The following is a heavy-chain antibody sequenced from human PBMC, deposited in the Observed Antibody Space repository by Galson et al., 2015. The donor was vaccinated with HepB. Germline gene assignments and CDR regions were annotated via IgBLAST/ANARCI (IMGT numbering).Heavy chain of an antibody. CDR2: MTSDMRTI. CDR1: GFAFKFYS. V-gene: IGHV3-48*04. J-gene: IGHJ4*02. Sequence: SLRLSCAASGFAFKFYSMNWVRQAPGRGLEWVSYMTSDMRTIKYADSVKGRFTISRDNVKNLVYLHMNSLGVEDTALYFCARSVEGAFDSWGQGTLVIVSA. D-gene: IGHD2-2*01. CDR3: ARSVEGAFDS.